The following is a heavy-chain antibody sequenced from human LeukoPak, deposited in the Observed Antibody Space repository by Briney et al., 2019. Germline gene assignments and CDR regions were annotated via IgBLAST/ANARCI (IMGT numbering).Heavy chain of an antibody. CDR1: GGTFSSYA. Sequence: SVTLSCKASGGTFSSYAISWVRQAPGQGLEWMGGIIPIFGTANYAQKFQGRVTITADESTSTAYMELSSLRSEDTAVYYCARVRIRSSWYEYFQHWGQGTLVTVSS. V-gene: IGHV1-69*13. CDR2: IIPIFGTA. D-gene: IGHD6-13*01. CDR3: ARVRIRSSWYEYFQH. J-gene: IGHJ1*01.